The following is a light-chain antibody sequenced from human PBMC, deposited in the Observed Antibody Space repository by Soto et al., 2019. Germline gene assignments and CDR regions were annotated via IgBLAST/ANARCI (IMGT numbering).Light chain of an antibody. CDR1: QGIGSY. V-gene: IGKV1-9*01. CDR2: AAS. CDR3: QQYNSYSPKT. Sequence: DIQMTQSPSFLSASLGDRVTITCRASQGIGSYLAWYQQKPGKAPRLLIYAASTLQSGVPSRFSGSGSDTEFTLTISSLQPDDFATYYCQQYNSYSPKTFGQGTKVDI. J-gene: IGKJ1*01.